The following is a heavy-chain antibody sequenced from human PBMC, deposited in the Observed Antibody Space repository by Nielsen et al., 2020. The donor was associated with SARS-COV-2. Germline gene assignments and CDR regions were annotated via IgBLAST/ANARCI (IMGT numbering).Heavy chain of an antibody. CDR2: ISGTADST. D-gene: IGHD5-12*01. CDR1: GFGFNTFG. V-gene: IGHV3-23*01. J-gene: IGHJ4*02. Sequence: GESLKISCAASGFGFNTFGMSWVRQTPGKGLEWISTISGTADSTYYADSVKGRFTISRDNSKNTLYLQMNSLRAEDTATYYCARVSGYYWPQDYWGQGTLVTVSS. CDR3: ARVSGYYWPQDY.